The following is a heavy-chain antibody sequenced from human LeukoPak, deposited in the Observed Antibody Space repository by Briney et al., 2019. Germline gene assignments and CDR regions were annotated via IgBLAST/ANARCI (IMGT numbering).Heavy chain of an antibody. CDR1: GFTISNHW. V-gene: IGHV3-74*01. D-gene: IGHD2-2*01. Sequence: GGSLRLSCAASGFTISNHWMHWVRQAPGKGLVWVSRINSDGRRTSYADSVKGRFTISRDNAKNTPYLQMNSLRPDDTAVYYCAREVEVVPATMGAYYYYYMDVWGKGTTATVSS. J-gene: IGHJ6*03. CDR3: AREVEVVPATMGAYYYYYMDV. CDR2: INSDGRRT.